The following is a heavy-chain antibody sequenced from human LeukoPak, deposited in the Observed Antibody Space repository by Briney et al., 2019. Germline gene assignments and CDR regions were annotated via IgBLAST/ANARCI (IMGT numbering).Heavy chain of an antibody. J-gene: IGHJ4*02. CDR2: ISYDGSNK. V-gene: IGHV3-30-3*01. CDR3: ARDSGSYGYSLFDY. D-gene: IGHD5-18*01. Sequence: GGSLRLSCAASGFTFSSYAMHWVRQAPGKGLEWEAVISYDGSNKYYADSVKGRFTISRDNSKNTLYLQMNSLRAEDTAVYYCARDSGSYGYSLFDYWGQGTLVTVSS. CDR1: GFTFSSYA.